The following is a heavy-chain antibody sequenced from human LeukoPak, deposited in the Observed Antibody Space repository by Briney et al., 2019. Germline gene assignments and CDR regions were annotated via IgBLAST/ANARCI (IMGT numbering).Heavy chain of an antibody. J-gene: IGHJ4*02. CDR1: GYIFTELS. CDR3: TRSAVVLPYYFDY. CDR2: FDPGNGET. V-gene: IGHV1-24*01. Sequence: ASVKVSCKVSGYIFTELSMHWVRQAPGKGLEWMGSFDPGNGETLYAQEFQGRVTLTEDTSADTAYMELISLRSEDTAVYYCTRSAVVLPYYFDYWGQGTLVTVSS. D-gene: IGHD3-22*01.